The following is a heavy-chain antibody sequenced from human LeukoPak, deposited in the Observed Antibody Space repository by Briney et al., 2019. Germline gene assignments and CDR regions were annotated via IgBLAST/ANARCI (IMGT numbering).Heavy chain of an antibody. CDR3: TTDKDIVVVVAATTDAFDI. Sequence: GGSLRLSCAASGFTFSNAWMNWVRQAPGKGLEWVGRIKSKTDGGTTGYAAPVKGRFTISRDDSKNTLYLQMNSLKTEDTAVYYCTTDKDIVVVVAATTDAFDIWGQGTMVTVSS. V-gene: IGHV3-15*07. CDR2: IKSKTDGGTT. J-gene: IGHJ3*02. CDR1: GFTFSNAW. D-gene: IGHD2-15*01.